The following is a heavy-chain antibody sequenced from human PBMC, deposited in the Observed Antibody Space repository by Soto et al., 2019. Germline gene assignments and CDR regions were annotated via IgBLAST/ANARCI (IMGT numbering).Heavy chain of an antibody. CDR2: IDHSGYT. D-gene: IGHD3-3*01. CDR1: GGSFSGYY. J-gene: IGHJ5*02. CDR3: ARVRDWLDP. Sequence: SETLSLTCAVYGGSFSGYYWNWIRQPPGKGLEWIGEIDHSGYTNYNPSLKSRVTISVDTSKNQFSLRLTSVTAADTAVYYCARVRDWLDPWGQGTLVTVSS. V-gene: IGHV4-34*01.